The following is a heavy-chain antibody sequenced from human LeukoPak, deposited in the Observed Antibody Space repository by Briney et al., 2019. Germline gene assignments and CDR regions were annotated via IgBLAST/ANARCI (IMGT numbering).Heavy chain of an antibody. CDR2: INAGNGNT. CDR3: ARVDYYDSSGYYYFDY. J-gene: IGHJ4*02. Sequence: ASVKVSCKASGYTFTSYAMHWVRQAPGQRLEWMGWINAGNGNTKYSQKFQGRVTITRDTSASTAYMELSSLRSEDTVVYYCARVDYYDSSGYYYFDYWGQGTLVTVSS. V-gene: IGHV1-3*01. CDR1: GYTFTSYA. D-gene: IGHD3-22*01.